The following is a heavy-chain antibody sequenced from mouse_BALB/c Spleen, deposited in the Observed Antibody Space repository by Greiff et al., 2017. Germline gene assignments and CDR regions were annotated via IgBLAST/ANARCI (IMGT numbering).Heavy chain of an antibody. D-gene: IGHD2-3*01. V-gene: IGHV4-1*02. CDR1: GFDFSRYW. CDR3: ARDGYYLYYYAMDY. CDR2: INPDSSTI. Sequence: EVQGVESGGGLVQPGGSLKLSCAASGFDFSRYWMSWVRQAPGKGLEWIGEINPDSSTINYTPSLKDKFIISRDNAKNTLYLQMSKVRSEDTALYYCARDGYYLYYYAMDYWGQGTSVTVSS. J-gene: IGHJ4*01.